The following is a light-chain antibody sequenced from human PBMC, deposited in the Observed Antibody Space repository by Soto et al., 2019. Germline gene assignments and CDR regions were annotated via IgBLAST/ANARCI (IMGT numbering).Light chain of an antibody. J-gene: IGLJ1*01. CDR2: EVS. V-gene: IGLV2-8*01. Sequence: HSALTQPPSASGSPGQSVTIPCTGTYSDIGAYNYVSWYQQRPGEAPKLIIYEVSKRPSGVPDRIFAPKSGNTASLTVSGLQADDEANYYCSSFKGTNSFVFGTGTKVTVL. CDR3: SSFKGTNSFV. CDR1: YSDIGAYNY.